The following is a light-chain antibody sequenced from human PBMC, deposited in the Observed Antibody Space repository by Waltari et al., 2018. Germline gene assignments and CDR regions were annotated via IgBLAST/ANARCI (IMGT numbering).Light chain of an antibody. CDR3: QVWDRSSDSWV. CDR2: FDS. Sequence: SYVLTQPPSVSVAPGKTARITSRRNNIGRQSEHWYQQKPGQAPILFLYFDSDRPSGIPERFSGSNFGDTATLTISRVEAGDEADYYCQVWDRSSDSWVFGGGTKLTVL. J-gene: IGLJ3*02. V-gene: IGLV3-21*04. CDR1: NIGRQS.